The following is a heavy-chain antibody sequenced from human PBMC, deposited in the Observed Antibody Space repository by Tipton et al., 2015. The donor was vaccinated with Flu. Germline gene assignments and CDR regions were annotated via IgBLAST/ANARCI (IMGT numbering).Heavy chain of an antibody. CDR3: ARAYYYGSGSYSYYFDY. J-gene: IGHJ4*02. Sequence: QLVQSGGGLVQPGGSLRLSCAASGFTFSSYWMSWVRQAPGKGLEWVANIKQDGSEKYYVDSVKGRFTISRDNAKNSLYLQMNSLRAEDTAVYYCARAYYYGSGSYSYYFDYWGQGTLVTVSS. CDR2: IKQDGSEK. CDR1: GFTFSSYW. V-gene: IGHV3-7*04. D-gene: IGHD3-10*01.